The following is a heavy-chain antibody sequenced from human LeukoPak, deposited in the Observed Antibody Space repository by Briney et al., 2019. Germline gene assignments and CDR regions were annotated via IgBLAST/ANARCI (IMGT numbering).Heavy chain of an antibody. D-gene: IGHD2/OR15-2a*01. J-gene: IGHJ6*03. V-gene: IGHV3-23*01. CDR3: AKGGNIRVLDYYYYMDV. CDR1: GGSISSSSYY. Sequence: QTSETLSLTCTVSGGSISSSSYYWGWIRQAPGKGLEWVSAISGRGDSTNYADSVKGRFTISRDNSKNTLYLQMNSLGAEDTAVYYCAKGGNIRVLDYYYYMDVWGKGTTVTVSS. CDR2: ISGRGDST.